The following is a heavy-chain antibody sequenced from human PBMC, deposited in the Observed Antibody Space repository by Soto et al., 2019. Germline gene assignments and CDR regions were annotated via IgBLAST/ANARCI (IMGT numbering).Heavy chain of an antibody. J-gene: IGHJ4*02. D-gene: IGHD2-15*01. CDR1: AGSISSYS. V-gene: IGHV4-59*01. CDR3: ARDRLGGRFDY. Sequence: PSETLSLTCTVSAGSISSYSGSWIRQPPGKGLEWIGYIYYSGSTNYNPSLKSRVTISVDTSKNQFSLKLSSVTAADTAVYYCARDRLGGRFDYWGQGTLVTVSS. CDR2: IYYSGST.